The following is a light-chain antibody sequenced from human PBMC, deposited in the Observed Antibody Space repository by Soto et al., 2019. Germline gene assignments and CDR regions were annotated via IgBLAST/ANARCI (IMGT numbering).Light chain of an antibody. V-gene: IGLV2-8*01. CDR2: GVS. Sequence: QSALTQPPSASGSPGQSVTISCTGTSSDVGGYNSVSWYQQHPGKAPKLMIYGVSTRPSGVPDRFSGSKSGNTASLTVSGLQAEDEADYYCSSHSDSNNRVVFGGGTKVTVL. CDR3: SSHSDSNNRVV. CDR1: SSDVGGYNS. J-gene: IGLJ2*01.